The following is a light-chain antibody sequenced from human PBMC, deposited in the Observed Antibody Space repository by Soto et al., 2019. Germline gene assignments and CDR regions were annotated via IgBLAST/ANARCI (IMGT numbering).Light chain of an antibody. CDR3: QQYNNWPPWT. J-gene: IGKJ1*01. Sequence: EIVMTQSPATLSVSPGERATLSCSARQSVSSNLAWYQQKPGQAPRLLIYGASTRATGIPARFSGSGSGTECTLNLRSLHSEDFAVYYCQQYNNWPPWTFGQGTKVEIK. CDR2: GAS. V-gene: IGKV3-15*01. CDR1: QSVSSN.